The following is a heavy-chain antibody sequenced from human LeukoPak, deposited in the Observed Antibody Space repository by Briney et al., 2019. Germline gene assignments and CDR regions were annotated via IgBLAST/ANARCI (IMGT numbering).Heavy chain of an antibody. D-gene: IGHD2-2*01. CDR3: ARGRHQLLPPGPGGFDY. CDR2: MYYSGST. Sequence: SETLSLTCTVSGGSISSTRYYWGWIRQPPGKGLEWIGSMYYSGSTYYNPSLKSRVTISVDTSKNQFSLKLSSVTAADTAVYYCARGRHQLLPPGPGGFDYWGQGTLVTVSS. CDR1: GGSISSTRYY. V-gene: IGHV4-39*07. J-gene: IGHJ4*02.